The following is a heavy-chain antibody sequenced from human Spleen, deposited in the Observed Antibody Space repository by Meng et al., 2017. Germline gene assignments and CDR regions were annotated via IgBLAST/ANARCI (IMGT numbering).Heavy chain of an antibody. V-gene: IGHV3-74*01. D-gene: IGHD5-12*01. CDR1: GFTFNSYW. CDR3: SKDYTGSDNY. Sequence: EVQLVESGGGLVQPGGSLRLSCAASGFTFNSYWMHWVRQTPGKGLVWVSRITNDGRNTIYADSVKGRFTISRDNAKNTLYLQMTSLRAEDTAVYYCSKDYTGSDNYWGQGTLVTV. CDR2: ITNDGRNT. J-gene: IGHJ4*02.